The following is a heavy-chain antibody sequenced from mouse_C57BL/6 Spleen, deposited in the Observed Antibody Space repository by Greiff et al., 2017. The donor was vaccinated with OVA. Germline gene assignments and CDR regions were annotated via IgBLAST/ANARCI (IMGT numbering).Heavy chain of an antibody. V-gene: IGHV5-9-1*02. D-gene: IGHD2-5*01. J-gene: IGHJ3*01. CDR1: GFTFSSYA. CDR2: ISSGGDYI. Sequence: EVKLMESGEGLVKPGGSLKLSCAASGFTFSSYAMSWVRQTPEKRLEWVAYISSGGDYIYYADTVKGRFTISRDNARNTLYLQMSSLKSEDTAMYYCTRASYYSNFAWFAYWGQGTLVTVSA. CDR3: TRASYYSNFAWFAY.